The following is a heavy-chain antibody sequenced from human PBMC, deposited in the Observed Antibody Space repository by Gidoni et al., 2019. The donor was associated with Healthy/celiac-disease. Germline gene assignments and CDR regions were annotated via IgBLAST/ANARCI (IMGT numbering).Heavy chain of an antibody. CDR2: ISWNSGSI. CDR3: AKDIRGIAAPRGAFDI. CDR1: GFTFDDYA. Sequence: EVQLVESGGGLVQPGRSLRLSCAASGFTFDDYAMHWVRQAPGKGLEGVSGISWNSGSIGYADSVKGRFTISRDNAKNSLYLQMNSLRAEDTALYYCAKDIRGIAAPRGAFDIWGQGTMVTVSS. V-gene: IGHV3-9*01. D-gene: IGHD6-13*01. J-gene: IGHJ3*02.